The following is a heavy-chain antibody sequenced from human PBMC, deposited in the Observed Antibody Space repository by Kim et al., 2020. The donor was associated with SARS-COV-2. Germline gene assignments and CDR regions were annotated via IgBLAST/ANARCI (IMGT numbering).Heavy chain of an antibody. CDR3: VRDTLLSNSGSGY. CDR2: IWCDGSNK. V-gene: IGHV3-33*08. Sequence: GGSLRLSCVASGFTFSTFGIHWVRQAPGKGLEWVAVIWCDGSNKYYADSVKGRFTISRDNARNTLYLQMNSLRADDTAIYYCVRDTLLSNSGSGY. J-gene: IGHJ4*03. D-gene: IGHD6-6*01. CDR1: GFTFSTFG.